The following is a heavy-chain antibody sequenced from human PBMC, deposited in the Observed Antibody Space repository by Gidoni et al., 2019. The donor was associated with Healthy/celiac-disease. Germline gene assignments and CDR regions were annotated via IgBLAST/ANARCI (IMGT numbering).Heavy chain of an antibody. J-gene: IGHJ6*02. CDR2: IIPIFGTA. V-gene: IGHV1-69*01. CDR3: ARGAYCGGDCFGRVPLPSSPYYYYYGMDV. CDR1: GGTFSSYA. Sequence: QVQLVQSGAEVKKPGSSVKVSCKASGGTFSSYAISWVRQAPGQGLEWMGGIIPIFGTANYAQKFQGRVTITADESTSTAYMELSSLRSEDTAVYYCARGAYCGGDCFGRVPLPSSPYYYYYGMDVWGQGTTVTVSS. D-gene: IGHD2-21*02.